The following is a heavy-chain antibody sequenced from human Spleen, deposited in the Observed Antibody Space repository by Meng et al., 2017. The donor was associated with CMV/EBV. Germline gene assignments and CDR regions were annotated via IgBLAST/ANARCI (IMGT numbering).Heavy chain of an antibody. V-gene: IGHV3-21*03. D-gene: IGHD3-3*01. J-gene: IGHJ4*02. CDR1: GFNFRNYA. Sequence: CEASGFNFRNYAMNWVRQAPGKELEWVSSITSSSSYTYYADSVKGRFTISRDNAKNSLYLQMNSLRAEDTAVYYCASGEATPYYCDFWGQGTLVTVSS. CDR3: ASGEATPYYCDF. CDR2: ITSSSSYT.